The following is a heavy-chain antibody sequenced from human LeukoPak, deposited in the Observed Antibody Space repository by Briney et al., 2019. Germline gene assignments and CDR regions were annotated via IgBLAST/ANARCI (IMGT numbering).Heavy chain of an antibody. V-gene: IGHV3-23*01. D-gene: IGHD3-10*01. CDR2: ISGSGGST. CDR3: AKDGVSYSLVRGGYYFDY. J-gene: IGHJ4*02. Sequence: PGGSLRLSCAASGFTLSSYAMSWVRQAPGKGLEWVSAISGSGGSTYYADSVKGRFTISRDNSKNTLYLQMNSLRAEDTAVYYCAKDGVSYSLVRGGYYFDYWGQGTLVTVSS. CDR1: GFTLSSYA.